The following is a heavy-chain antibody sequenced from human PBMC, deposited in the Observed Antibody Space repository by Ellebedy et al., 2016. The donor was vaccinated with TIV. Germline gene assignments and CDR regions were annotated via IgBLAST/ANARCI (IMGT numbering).Heavy chain of an antibody. CDR1: GFTFSSYA. D-gene: IGHD3-16*01. CDR3: ARVDLGAFDI. V-gene: IGHV3-30*04. CDR2: ISFDGSDK. J-gene: IGHJ3*02. Sequence: PGGSLRLSCAASGFTFSSYAMQWVRQAPGKGLEWVAVISFDGSDKYYADSVRGRFTISRDNSKNTLYLQIDSLRTEDTSVYFCARVDLGAFDIWGQGTMVTVSS.